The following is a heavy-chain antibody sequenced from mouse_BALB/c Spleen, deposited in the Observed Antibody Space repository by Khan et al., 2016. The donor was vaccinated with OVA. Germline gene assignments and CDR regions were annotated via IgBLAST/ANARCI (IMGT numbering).Heavy chain of an antibody. J-gene: IGHJ3*01. CDR1: GYAFSNYW. V-gene: IGHV1-80*01. D-gene: IGHD1-1*01. CDR3: ARSGYYFLDY. CDR2: IYPGDGNT. Sequence: QIQLVQSGAELVRPGSSMKISCKASGYAFSNYWMNWVRQGPGQGLEWIGQIYPGDGNTNYNGKFKDKATLTADKSSSTAYMQLSSQTSEDSAVDYCARSGYYFLDYWGQGTLVTVSA.